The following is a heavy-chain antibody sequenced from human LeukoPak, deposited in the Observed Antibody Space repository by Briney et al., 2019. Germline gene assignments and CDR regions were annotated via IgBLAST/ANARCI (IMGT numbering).Heavy chain of an antibody. V-gene: IGHV3-66*01. CDR1: GFTVSTSY. Sequence: GSLRLSCAASGFTVSTSYMGCVRQAPGKRLEGVAVTYSGGDTYYAYSEKGRVTLSRDNSKNTRFLQMNSLRAEDTAVYYCARKNYFDSWGQGTLVTVSS. CDR2: TYSGGDT. CDR3: ARKNYFDS. J-gene: IGHJ4*02.